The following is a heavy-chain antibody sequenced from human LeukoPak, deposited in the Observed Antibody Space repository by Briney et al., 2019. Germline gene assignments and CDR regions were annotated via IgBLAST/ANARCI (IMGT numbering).Heavy chain of an antibody. D-gene: IGHD2-15*01. CDR3: ATRYCSGGSCYFDY. CDR1: GFTFSSYA. CDR2: ISGSGGST. V-gene: IGHV3-23*01. J-gene: IGHJ4*02. Sequence: TGGSLRLSCAASGFTFSSYAMSWVRQAPGKGLEWVSAISGSGGSTYYADSVKGRFTISRDNSKNTLYLQMNSLRAEDKAVYYCATRYCSGGSCYFDYWGQGTLVTVSS.